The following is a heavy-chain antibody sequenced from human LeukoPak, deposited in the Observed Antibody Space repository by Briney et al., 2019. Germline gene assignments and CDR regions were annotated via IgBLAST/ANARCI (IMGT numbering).Heavy chain of an antibody. V-gene: IGHV1-8*01. Sequence: ASVKVSCKASGYTFTSYDINWVRQATGQGLEWMGWMNPNSGNTGYAQKFQGRATMTRNTSISTAYMELSSLRSEDTAVYYCAREQDSGSYPDYWGQGTLVTVSS. J-gene: IGHJ4*02. CDR3: AREQDSGSYPDY. CDR2: MNPNSGNT. D-gene: IGHD1-26*01. CDR1: GYTFTSYD.